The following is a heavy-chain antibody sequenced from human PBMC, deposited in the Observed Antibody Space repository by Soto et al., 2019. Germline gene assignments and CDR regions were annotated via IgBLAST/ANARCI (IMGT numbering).Heavy chain of an antibody. CDR1: GFTFDDHT. Sequence: EVQLVVSGGLVVRPGGSLRLSCAGSGFTFDDHTMHWVRPAPGKGLEWVSLITWDAGSAFYADSVRGRFTISRDNSKNSLYLQMNSLRTEDSALYYCAKEKDRIFDYWGRGTPVTVSS. CDR2: ITWDAGSA. J-gene: IGHJ4*02. V-gene: IGHV3-43*01. CDR3: AKEKDRIFDY.